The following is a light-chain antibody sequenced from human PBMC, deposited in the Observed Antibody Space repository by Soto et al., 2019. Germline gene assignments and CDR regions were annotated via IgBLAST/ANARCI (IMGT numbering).Light chain of an antibody. Sequence: EIVLTQSPGTLSLSPGERATLSCRASQSVSSSYLAWYQLKPGQAPRLLIYGASSRATDIPDRFSGSGSGTDFTLTISRLEPEDFAVYYCQQYGSSPYTFGQGTKLEIK. CDR2: GAS. CDR3: QQYGSSPYT. V-gene: IGKV3-20*01. J-gene: IGKJ2*01. CDR1: QSVSSSY.